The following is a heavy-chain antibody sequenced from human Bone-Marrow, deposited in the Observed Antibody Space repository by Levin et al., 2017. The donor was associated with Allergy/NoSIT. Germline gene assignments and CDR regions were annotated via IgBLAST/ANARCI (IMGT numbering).Heavy chain of an antibody. V-gene: IGHV3-30*04. CDR1: GFTFSSYA. CDR2: ISYDGSNK. D-gene: IGHD3-9*01. CDR3: ARADYDILTGYLRKLRGYYYYGMDV. J-gene: IGHJ6*02. Sequence: GESLKISCAASGFTFSSYAMHWVRQAPGKGLEWVAVISYDGSNKYYADSVKGRFTISRDNSKNTLYLQMNSLRAEDTAVYYCARADYDILTGYLRKLRGYYYYGMDVWGQGTTVTVSS.